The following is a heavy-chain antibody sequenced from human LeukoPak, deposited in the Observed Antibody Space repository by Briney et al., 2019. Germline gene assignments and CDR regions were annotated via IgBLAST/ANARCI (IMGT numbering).Heavy chain of an antibody. CDR2: IYYRGSS. Sequence: SEPLSLPCTVSDGSISSYYWRWIPQPPRKGLECVGYIYYRGSSNYNPSLKGRVTISVIPSQNHFSPKMSYVTAADTAVYYCARVHSCWYVNWFDPWGQGTLVTVSS. J-gene: IGHJ5*02. D-gene: IGHD6-13*01. V-gene: IGHV4-59*01. CDR1: DGSISSYY. CDR3: ARVHSCWYVNWFDP.